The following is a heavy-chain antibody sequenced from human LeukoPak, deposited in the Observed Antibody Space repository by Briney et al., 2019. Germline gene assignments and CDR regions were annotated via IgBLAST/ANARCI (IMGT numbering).Heavy chain of an antibody. Sequence: ASVKVSCKASGYTFTGYYIHWVRQAPGQGLEWMGWSNPNSGGINYAQKFQGRVTMTRDTSISTAYMELSRLRSDDTAVYYCARDYYDSSGYYYWFDPWGQGTLVTVSS. D-gene: IGHD3-22*01. CDR2: SNPNSGGI. J-gene: IGHJ5*02. CDR1: GYTFTGYY. V-gene: IGHV1-2*02. CDR3: ARDYYDSSGYYYWFDP.